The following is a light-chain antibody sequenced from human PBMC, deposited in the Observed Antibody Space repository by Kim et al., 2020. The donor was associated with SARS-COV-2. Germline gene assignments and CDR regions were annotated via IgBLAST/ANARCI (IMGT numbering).Light chain of an antibody. CDR2: DVS. Sequence: QSVTFSWTGTSSDVGAYNFVSWYQQHPGKAPKLILHDVSERPSGVPDRYSGSKSGNTASLTVSGLLPEDEAAYFCISYAGNDNMVIGGGTQLTVL. V-gene: IGLV2-8*01. CDR1: SSDVGAYNF. J-gene: IGLJ3*02. CDR3: ISYAGNDNMV.